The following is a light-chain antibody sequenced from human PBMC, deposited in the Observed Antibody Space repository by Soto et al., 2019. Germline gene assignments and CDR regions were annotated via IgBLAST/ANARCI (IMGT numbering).Light chain of an antibody. CDR2: DTS. J-gene: IGKJ5*01. V-gene: IGKV3D-20*02. Sequence: EIVMTHSPATLSVSPCERATLSARASQSVSSNLAWYQQKRGQAPRLLIYDTSSRATGIPDRFSGTGSATDFTLTISRLEPEDFAVYYCQQRSNWPPITFGQGTRLEIK. CDR1: QSVSSN. CDR3: QQRSNWPPIT.